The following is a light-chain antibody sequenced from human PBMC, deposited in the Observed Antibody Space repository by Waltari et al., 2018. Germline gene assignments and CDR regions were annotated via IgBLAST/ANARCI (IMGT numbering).Light chain of an antibody. CDR2: DVT. J-gene: IGLJ2*01. CDR3: SSYTGSHTLI. Sequence: QSALTQPRPVSGSPGQSVTISCTRTSSDVGASNYVSWYQQHPGKAPKLIVYDVTKRPSGVPDRFSGSKSGNTASLTSSGLQAADEADYHCSSYTGSHTLIFGGGTKLTV. V-gene: IGLV2-11*01. CDR1: SSDVGASNY.